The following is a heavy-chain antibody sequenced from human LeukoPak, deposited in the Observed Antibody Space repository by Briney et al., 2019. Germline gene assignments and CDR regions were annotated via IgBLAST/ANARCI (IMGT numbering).Heavy chain of an antibody. D-gene: IGHD2-2*01. J-gene: IGHJ3*02. CDR2: MYYSGST. CDR1: GGSISSRSYY. Sequence: PSETLSLTCTVSGGSISSRSYYWGWIRQPPGKGLEWIGTMYYSGSTNYNPSLKSRVTISVDTSKNQFSLKLSSVTAADTAVYYCARAAGNYCSSTSCYLTDAFDIWGQGTMVTVSS. CDR3: ARAAGNYCSSTSCYLTDAFDI. V-gene: IGHV4-39*07.